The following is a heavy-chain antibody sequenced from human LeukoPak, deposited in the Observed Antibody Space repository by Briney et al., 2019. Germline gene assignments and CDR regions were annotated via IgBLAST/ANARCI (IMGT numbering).Heavy chain of an antibody. Sequence: GASVKVSCKASGYTFTSYPICWVRQAPGQGLEWMGWINTNNGANNGDTNYAQKLQGRATLTTDTSTSTAYMELRSLRSDDTAVYYCARCPCCDRTFDYWGQGTLVTVSS. CDR1: GYTFTSYP. V-gene: IGHV1-18*01. J-gene: IGHJ4*02. D-gene: IGHD3-22*01. CDR3: ARCPCCDRTFDY. CDR2: INTNNGANNGDT.